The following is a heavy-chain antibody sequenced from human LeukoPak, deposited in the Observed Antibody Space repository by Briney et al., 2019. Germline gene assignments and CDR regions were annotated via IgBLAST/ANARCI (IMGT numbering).Heavy chain of an antibody. Sequence: SETLSLTCTVSGGSISSSSYSWVWIRQPPGKGLEWIGYIYYSGSTNYNPSLKSRVTISVDTSKNQFSLKLSSVTAADTAVYYCARWHLDGYNPYDAFDIWGQGTMVSVSS. V-gene: IGHV4-61*05. CDR1: GGSISSSSYS. J-gene: IGHJ3*02. CDR3: ARWHLDGYNPYDAFDI. CDR2: IYYSGST. D-gene: IGHD5-24*01.